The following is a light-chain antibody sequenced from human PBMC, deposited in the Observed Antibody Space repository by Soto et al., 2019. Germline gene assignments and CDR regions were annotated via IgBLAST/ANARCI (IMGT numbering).Light chain of an antibody. CDR2: GSS. CDR3: QQYGSSPPYT. Sequence: EVVLTQSPGTLSLSPGERATLSCRASQSVSNNYFAWYQQKPGQAPRLLIFGSSDRATGFPDRFSGSGSGTDFTLTISRLEPEDCAVYYCQQYGSSPPYTFGQGTKLQIK. CDR1: QSVSNNY. V-gene: IGKV3-20*01. J-gene: IGKJ2*01.